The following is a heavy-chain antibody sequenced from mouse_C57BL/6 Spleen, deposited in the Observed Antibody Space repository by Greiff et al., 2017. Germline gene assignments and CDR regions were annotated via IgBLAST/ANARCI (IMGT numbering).Heavy chain of an antibody. Sequence: VQLQQSGAELVKPGASVKISCKASGYAFSSYWMNWVKQRPGKGLEWIGQIYPGDGDTNYNGKFKGKATLTADKSYSTAYMQLSSLTSEDSAVYFCARYAHYYCGSGYAIDYWGQGISVTVSS. CDR2: IYPGDGDT. V-gene: IGHV1-80*01. D-gene: IGHD1-1*01. CDR1: GYAFSSYW. J-gene: IGHJ4*01. CDR3: ARYAHYYCGSGYAIDY.